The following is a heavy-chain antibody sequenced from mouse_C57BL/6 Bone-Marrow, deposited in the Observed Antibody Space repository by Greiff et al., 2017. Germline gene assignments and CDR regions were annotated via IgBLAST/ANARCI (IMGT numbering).Heavy chain of an antibody. D-gene: IGHD1-1*01. J-gene: IGHJ1*03. V-gene: IGHV1-52*01. CDR3: ARGGYYGSSSYWYFDV. CDR1: GYTFTSYW. Sequence: QVQLQQPGAELVRPGSSVKLSCKASGYTFTSYWMHWVKQRPIQGLEWIGNIDPSDSETHYNQKFKDKATLTVDKSSSTAYMQLSSLTSEDSAVYYCARGGYYGSSSYWYFDVWGTGTTVTVSS. CDR2: IDPSDSET.